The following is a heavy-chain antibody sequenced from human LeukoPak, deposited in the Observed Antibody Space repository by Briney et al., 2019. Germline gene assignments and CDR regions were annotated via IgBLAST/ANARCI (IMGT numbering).Heavy chain of an antibody. J-gene: IGHJ3*02. Sequence: ASGKVSCKASGYTFTSYYMHWVRQAPGQGREWMGIFNPSGGSTGNTQKFQGRVTMTRDTSTSTVYMALSSLRSEDTAVYYCARAGVQDSSGYLAAFDIWGQGTMV. CDR1: GYTFTSYY. CDR2: FNPSGGST. V-gene: IGHV1-46*01. CDR3: ARAGVQDSSGYLAAFDI. D-gene: IGHD3-22*01.